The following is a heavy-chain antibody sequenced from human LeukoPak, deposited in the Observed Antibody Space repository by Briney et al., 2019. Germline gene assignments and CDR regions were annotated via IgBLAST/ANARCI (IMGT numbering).Heavy chain of an antibody. J-gene: IGHJ5*02. CDR3: ARSVGSYYGDL. V-gene: IGHV3-21*01. Sequence: MTGTSLRLSCAASGFTFSTYTMSWVRQAPGKGLEWVSSITSSSSFTYYADSLKGRFTISRDNAKNSLYLQMNSLRVEDTAVYYCARSVGSYYGDLWGQGTLVTVSS. CDR2: ITSSSSFT. D-gene: IGHD3-22*01. CDR1: GFTFSTYT.